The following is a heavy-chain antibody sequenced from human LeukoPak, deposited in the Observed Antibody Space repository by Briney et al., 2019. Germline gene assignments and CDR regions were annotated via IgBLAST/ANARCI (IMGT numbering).Heavy chain of an antibody. CDR3: AKDRAYYDILTGYSLFDY. D-gene: IGHD3-9*01. CDR1: GFTFSSYA. Sequence: GGSLRLSCAASGFTFSSYAMSWVRQAPGKGLEWVSAISGSGGSTYYADSVKGRFTISRDNSKNTLYLQMNSLRAEDTAVYYCAKDRAYYDILTGYSLFDYWGQGTLVTVSS. J-gene: IGHJ4*02. CDR2: ISGSGGST. V-gene: IGHV3-23*01.